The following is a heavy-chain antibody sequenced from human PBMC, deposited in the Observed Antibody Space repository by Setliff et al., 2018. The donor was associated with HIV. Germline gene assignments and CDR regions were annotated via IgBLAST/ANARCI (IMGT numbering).Heavy chain of an antibody. CDR3: ATGFATSH. V-gene: IGHV3-21*01. Sequence: GGSLRLSCAASGFNFSTHTMNWIRQAPGKGLEWVSSISSSGTYIYYADSMKGRFTISRDNAKNSLYLEMNSLRAEDTAVYYCATGFATSHWGQGTLVTVS. J-gene: IGHJ4*02. CDR1: GFNFSTHT. D-gene: IGHD1-26*01. CDR2: ISSSGTYI.